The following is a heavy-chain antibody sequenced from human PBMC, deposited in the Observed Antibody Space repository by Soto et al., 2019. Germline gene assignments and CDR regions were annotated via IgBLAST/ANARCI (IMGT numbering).Heavy chain of an antibody. CDR3: ARAGQYYDSSGYVD. V-gene: IGHV1-18*01. CDR2: ISAYNGNT. Sequence: ASVKVSCTSSGYSFATSGISWVRQAPGQGLEWMGWISAYNGNTNYDQKLQDRIIMTTDTSTSTAYLELRSLRSDDTAVYYCARAGQYYDSSGYVDRGQGSLVTVYS. CDR1: GYSFATSG. D-gene: IGHD3-22*01. J-gene: IGHJ4*02.